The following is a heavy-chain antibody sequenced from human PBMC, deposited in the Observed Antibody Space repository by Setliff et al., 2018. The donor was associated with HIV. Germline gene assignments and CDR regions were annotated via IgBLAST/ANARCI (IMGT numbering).Heavy chain of an antibody. J-gene: IGHJ6*03. D-gene: IGHD3-22*01. V-gene: IGHV1-69*13. Sequence: SVKVSCKASGGTFSRYAISWVRQAPGQGLEWMGGIIPIFGTTNYAQKFQGRVTITADESTGTAYLELSSLRSEDTAVYYCARDGYYYDSSAFFEDYHYYYMDVWGKGTTVTVSS. CDR1: GGTFSRYA. CDR3: ARDGYYYDSSAFFEDYHYYYMDV. CDR2: IIPIFGTT.